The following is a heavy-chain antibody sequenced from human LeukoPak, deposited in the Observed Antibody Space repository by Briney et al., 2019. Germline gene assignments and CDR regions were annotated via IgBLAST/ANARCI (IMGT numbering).Heavy chain of an antibody. CDR3: ARDRGVVPAAMGLYSDY. CDR2: ISWNSGSI. CDR1: GFTFDDYA. V-gene: IGHV3-9*01. J-gene: IGHJ4*02. D-gene: IGHD2-2*01. Sequence: GGSLRLSCAASGFTFDDYAMHWVRQAPGKGLEWVSGISWNSGSIGYADSVKGRFTISRDNAKNSLYLQMNSLRAEDTAVYYCARDRGVVPAAMGLYSDYWGQGTPVTVSS.